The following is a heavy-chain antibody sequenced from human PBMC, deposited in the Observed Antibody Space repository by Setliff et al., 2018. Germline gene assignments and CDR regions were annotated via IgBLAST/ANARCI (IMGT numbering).Heavy chain of an antibody. J-gene: IGHJ3*01. CDR3: ARDLLRSSSWRPDVFDV. CDR1: GFTFSSSA. CDR2: ISGRGGST. V-gene: IGHV3-23*01. Sequence: GGSLRLSCAASGFTFSSSAMSWVRQAPGKGLEWVSTISGRGGSTYYADSVKGRFTISRDNSKNTLYLQMSSLRAEDTAIYYCARDLLRSSSWRPDVFDVWGQGTMVTVSS. D-gene: IGHD6-13*01.